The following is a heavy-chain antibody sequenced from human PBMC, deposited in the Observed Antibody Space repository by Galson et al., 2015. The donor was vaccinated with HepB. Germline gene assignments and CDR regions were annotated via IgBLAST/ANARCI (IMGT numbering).Heavy chain of an antibody. CDR1: GSTVSSNY. J-gene: IGHJ6*02. Sequence: SLRLSCAASGSTVSSNYMSWVRQAPGKGLEWVSVIYSGGSTYYADSVKGRFTISRDNSKNTLYLQMNSLRAEDTAVYYCAGHGYSSGWYSDYYYYGMDVWGQGTTVTVSS. CDR3: AGHGYSSGWYSDYYYYGMDV. D-gene: IGHD6-19*01. CDR2: IYSGGST. V-gene: IGHV3-53*01.